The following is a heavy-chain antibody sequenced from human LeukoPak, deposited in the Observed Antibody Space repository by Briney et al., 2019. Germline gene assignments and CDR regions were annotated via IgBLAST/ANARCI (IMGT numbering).Heavy chain of an antibody. J-gene: IGHJ3*02. CDR3: ARPATYYYDSSGYLSDEYPHDAFDI. Sequence: PGESLKISCKGSGYSFTSYWIGWVRQMPGKGLEWMGIIYPGDSDTRYSPSFQGQVTISADKSISTAYLQWSSLKASDTAMYYCARPATYYYDSSGYLSDEYPHDAFDIWGQGTMVTVSS. V-gene: IGHV5-51*01. CDR1: GYSFTSYW. D-gene: IGHD3-22*01. CDR2: IYPGDSDT.